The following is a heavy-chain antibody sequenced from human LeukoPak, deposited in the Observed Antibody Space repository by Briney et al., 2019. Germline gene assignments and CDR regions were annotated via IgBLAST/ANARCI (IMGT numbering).Heavy chain of an antibody. Sequence: PGGSLRLSCAASGFTFSSYAMHWVRQAPGKGLEWVAVISYDGSNKYYADSVKGRFAISRDNSKNTLYLQMNSLRAEDTAVYYCTRGPSWGQGTLVTVSS. CDR1: GFTFSSYA. CDR2: ISYDGSNK. CDR3: TRGPS. J-gene: IGHJ5*02. V-gene: IGHV3-30*09.